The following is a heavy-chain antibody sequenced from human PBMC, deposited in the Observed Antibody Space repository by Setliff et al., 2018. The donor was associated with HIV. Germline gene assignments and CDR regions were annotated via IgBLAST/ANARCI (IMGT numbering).Heavy chain of an antibody. J-gene: IGHJ4*02. D-gene: IGHD2-21*01. V-gene: IGHV4-4*09. CDR1: DDSFSNYD. CDR2: ISSSGTT. Sequence: SETLSLTCVVSDDSFSNYDWTWIRQSPGKALEWFGYISSSGTTNYNPSLRSRVTISMETSNTRFSLWLRSATAADTATYFCARLGRAIDDGGSSLRLDFWGQGMLVTVSS. CDR3: ARLGRAIDDGGSSLRLDF.